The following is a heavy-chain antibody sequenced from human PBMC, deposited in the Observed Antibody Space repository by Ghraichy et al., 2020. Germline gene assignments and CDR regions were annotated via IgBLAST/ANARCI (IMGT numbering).Heavy chain of an antibody. CDR3: ARVTTVTSNVDS. CDR1: GGSFSGHY. Sequence: SETLSLTCEVYGGSFSGHYWSWISQPPGNGLEWIGEINHSGSTNYNPSLKSRVTISVDTSKNQFSLSLSSVPAADTAVYYCARVTTVTSNVDSWGQGTLVTVSS. D-gene: IGHD4-17*01. V-gene: IGHV4-34*01. J-gene: IGHJ4*02. CDR2: INHSGST.